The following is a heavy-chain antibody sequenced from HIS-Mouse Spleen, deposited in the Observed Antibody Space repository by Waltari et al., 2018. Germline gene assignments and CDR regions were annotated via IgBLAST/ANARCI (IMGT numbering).Heavy chain of an antibody. CDR3: ARDSTDTAMVYYFDY. V-gene: IGHV3-30*04. CDR2: ISYDGSNK. D-gene: IGHD5-18*01. J-gene: IGHJ4*02. CDR1: GFTFSSYA. Sequence: QVQLVESGGGVVQPGRSLRLSCAASGFTFSSYAMHWVRQAPGKGLEWVAVISYDGSNKYYADSVKGRFTISRDNSKNTLYLQMNSLRAEDTAVYYCARDSTDTAMVYYFDYWGQGTLVTVSS.